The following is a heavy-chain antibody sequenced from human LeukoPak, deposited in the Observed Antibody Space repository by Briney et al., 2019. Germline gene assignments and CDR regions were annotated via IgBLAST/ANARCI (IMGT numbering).Heavy chain of an antibody. V-gene: IGHV3-7*01. Sequence: PGGSLRLSCAASGFTFDYDWMTWVRQAPGKGLEWVANIDEGGNKVYYAESVKGRFTISRDNAKNSVFLQMNSLRAEDTAVYYCVREWFLARYSWGQGALVTVSS. CDR2: IDEGGNKV. J-gene: IGHJ4*02. CDR1: GFTFDYDW. CDR3: VREWFLARYS. D-gene: IGHD3-10*01.